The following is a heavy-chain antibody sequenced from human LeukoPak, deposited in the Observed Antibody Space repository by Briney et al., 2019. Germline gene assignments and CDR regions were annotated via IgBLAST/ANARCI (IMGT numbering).Heavy chain of an antibody. CDR3: ARGSSSAAGH. J-gene: IGHJ4*02. CDR1: GFTFSSYW. V-gene: IGHV3-23*01. CDR2: ISDSGGST. D-gene: IGHD6-13*01. Sequence: GGSLRLSCAASGFTFSSYWMSWVRRAPGKGLEWVAGISDSGGSTNYADSVKGRFTISRDNPKNTLYLQMNSLRAEDTAVYYCARGSSSAAGHWGQGTLVTVSS.